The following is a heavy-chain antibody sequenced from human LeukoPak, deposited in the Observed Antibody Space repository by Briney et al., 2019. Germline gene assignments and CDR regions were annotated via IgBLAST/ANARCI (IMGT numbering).Heavy chain of an antibody. CDR3: AKIGPYYGSGSYIDY. D-gene: IGHD3-10*01. CDR2: ISGSGGST. CDR1: GFTFSSYA. Sequence: GGSLRLSCAASGFTFSSYAMSWVRQPPGKGLEWVSAISGSGGSTYYADSVKGRFTISRDNSKNTLYLQMNSLRAEDTAVYYCAKIGPYYGSGSYIDYWGQGTLVTVSS. J-gene: IGHJ4*02. V-gene: IGHV3-23*01.